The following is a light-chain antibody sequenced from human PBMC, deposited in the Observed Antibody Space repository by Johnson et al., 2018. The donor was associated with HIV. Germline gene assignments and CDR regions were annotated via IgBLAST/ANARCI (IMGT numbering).Light chain of an antibody. J-gene: IGLJ1*01. Sequence: QSVLTQPPSVSAAPGQKVTISCSGSSSDIGNNYVSWYQQLPGTAPKLLIYDNNKRPSGIPDRFSGSKSGTSATLAITRLQNGDEADYYCETWDSSLSGVFGTGTKVTVL. CDR1: SSDIGNNY. V-gene: IGLV1-51*01. CDR2: DNN. CDR3: ETWDSSLSGV.